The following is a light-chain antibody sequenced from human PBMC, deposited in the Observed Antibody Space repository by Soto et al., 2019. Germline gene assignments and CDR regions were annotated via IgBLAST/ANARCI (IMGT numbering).Light chain of an antibody. CDR1: QSVSNSY. J-gene: IGKJ5*01. CDR3: QQYCSSPIT. Sequence: EVVLTQSPGTLSLSPGERATLSCRASQSVSNSYLAWYQQKPGQAPRLLIYGASSMATGIPDRFSGSGSGTDFTLTISRLEPEXXXVXXFQQYCSSPITFGQGPRLEIK. V-gene: IGKV3-20*01. CDR2: GAS.